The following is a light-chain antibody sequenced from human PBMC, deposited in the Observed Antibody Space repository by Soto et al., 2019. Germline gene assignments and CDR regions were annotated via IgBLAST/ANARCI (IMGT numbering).Light chain of an antibody. J-gene: IGKJ1*01. V-gene: IGKV3-20*01. CDR3: QQYGSLWT. CDR2: GAS. Sequence: EIELTQSPGTLSLSPGERATLSCRASQSVSSSYLAWYQQKPGQAPRLLIYGASSRATGIPDRFSGSGSGTDFTLTISRLEPEDFAVYYCQQYGSLWTFGQGTKVEIK. CDR1: QSVSSSY.